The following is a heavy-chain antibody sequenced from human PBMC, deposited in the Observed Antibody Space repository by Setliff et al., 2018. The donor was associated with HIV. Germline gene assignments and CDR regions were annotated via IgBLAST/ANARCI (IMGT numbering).Heavy chain of an antibody. Sequence: GGSLRLSCAASGFTVSSNYMSWVRQAPGKGLEWVSVIYSGGSTYYADSVKGRLTISRHNSKNTLYLQMNSLRAEDTAVYYCARGPPNYFDYWGQGTLVTVSS. CDR3: ARGPPNYFDY. V-gene: IGHV3-53*04. CDR1: GFTVSSNY. CDR2: IYSGGST. J-gene: IGHJ4*02.